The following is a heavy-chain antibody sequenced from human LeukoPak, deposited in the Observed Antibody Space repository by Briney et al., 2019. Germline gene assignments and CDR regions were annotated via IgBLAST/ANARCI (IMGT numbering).Heavy chain of an antibody. D-gene: IGHD3-10*01. CDR3: VRGRAWFDP. J-gene: IGHJ5*02. V-gene: IGHV4-59*01. CDR2: IYYSGNT. CDR1: GGSISSYY. Sequence: SETLSLTCTVSGGSISSYYWSWIRQPPGKGLEWIGYIYYSGNTNYNSSLESRVTISVDTSKNQFSLRLNSVTAADTAVYYCVRGRAWFDPWGQGTLVTVSS.